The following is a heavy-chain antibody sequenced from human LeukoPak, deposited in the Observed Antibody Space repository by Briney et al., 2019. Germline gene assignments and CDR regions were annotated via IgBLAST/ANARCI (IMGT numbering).Heavy chain of an antibody. Sequence: ASVKDSCKASGYTFTSYGFSWVRQAPGQGLEWMGWISAYNGNTNYAQKLQGRVTMTTDTSTSTAYMELRSLRSDDTAVYYCARDEPIVGATSIDYWGQGTLVTVSS. CDR2: ISAYNGNT. J-gene: IGHJ4*02. D-gene: IGHD1-26*01. CDR1: GYTFTSYG. V-gene: IGHV1-18*01. CDR3: ARDEPIVGATSIDY.